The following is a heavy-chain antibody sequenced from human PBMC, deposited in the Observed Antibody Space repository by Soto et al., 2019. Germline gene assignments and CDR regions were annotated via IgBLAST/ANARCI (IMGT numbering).Heavy chain of an antibody. CDR3: VGRVSGNYDY. CDR1: GFTFSSYD. CDR2: ISSNGGTT. D-gene: IGHD1-7*01. Sequence: EVQLAESGGGMVQPGGSLRLSCVASGFTFSSYDMHWVRQAPGKGLEYVSSISSNGGTTYYGNSVKGRFTISRDNSKTTLYLQMGSLRAVDMAVYYCVGRVSGNYDYWGQGTLVTVSS. V-gene: IGHV3-64*01. J-gene: IGHJ4*02.